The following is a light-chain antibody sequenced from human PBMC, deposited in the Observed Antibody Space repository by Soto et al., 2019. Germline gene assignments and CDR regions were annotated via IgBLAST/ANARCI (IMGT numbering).Light chain of an antibody. Sequence: SYELTQPPSVSVAPGLTARITCGGNNIGSKSVHWYQQKPGQAPVLVVYDDSDRPSGIPARFSGSNSGNTATLTISRVEAGDEADYYCQVWDSSSDHLWVFGGGTKLTVL. CDR2: DDS. CDR1: NIGSKS. V-gene: IGLV3-21*02. CDR3: QVWDSSSDHLWV. J-gene: IGLJ3*02.